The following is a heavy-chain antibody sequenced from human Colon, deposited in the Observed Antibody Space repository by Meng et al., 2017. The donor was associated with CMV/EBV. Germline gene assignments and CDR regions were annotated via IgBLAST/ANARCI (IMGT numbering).Heavy chain of an antibody. D-gene: IGHD1-26*01. V-gene: IGHV3-72*01. CDR2: TADKADGYLT. CDR3: TRGHSGIDIYAFDI. J-gene: IGHJ3*02. CDR1: GFIFSDYY. Sequence: GGSLRLSCTGSGFIFSDYYIDWVRHVPGKGLEWVGRTADKADGYLTEYATSVKGRFTFSRDDSENSLFLHMNSLKSDDTAVYYCTRGHSGIDIYAFDIWGQGTMVTVSS.